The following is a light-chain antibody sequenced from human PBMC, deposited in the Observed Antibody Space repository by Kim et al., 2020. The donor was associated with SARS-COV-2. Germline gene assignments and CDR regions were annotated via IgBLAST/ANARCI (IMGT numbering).Light chain of an antibody. CDR3: QQYNTHKT. V-gene: IGKV1-5*03. CDR2: KAS. CDR1: HSISSW. Sequence: DIQMTQSPSTLSASVGDRVTITCRASHSISSWLAWYQQKPGKAPKLLIYKASSLESGVPSRFSGSGSGTEFTLTINSLQPDDLATYYWQQYNTHKTFRQGTKVDIK. J-gene: IGKJ1*01.